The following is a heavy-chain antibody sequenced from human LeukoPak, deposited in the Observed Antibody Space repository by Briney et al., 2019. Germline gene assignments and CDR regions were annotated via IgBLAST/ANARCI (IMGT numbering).Heavy chain of an antibody. CDR2: ISSSGSTI. Sequence: GGSPRLSCAASGFTFSDYYMSWIRQAPGKGLEWVSYISSSGSTIYYADSVKGRFTISRDNAKNSLYLQMNSLRAEDTAVYYCARDRYVLRYFEGYYMDVWGKGTTVTVSS. D-gene: IGHD3-9*01. V-gene: IGHV3-11*04. J-gene: IGHJ6*03. CDR3: ARDRYVLRYFEGYYMDV. CDR1: GFTFSDYY.